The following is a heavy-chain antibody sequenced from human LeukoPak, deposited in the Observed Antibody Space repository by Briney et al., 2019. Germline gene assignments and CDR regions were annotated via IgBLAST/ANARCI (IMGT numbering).Heavy chain of an antibody. CDR2: IWYDGSNK. Sequence: GGSLRLSCAASGFTFSSYGMHWVRQAPGKGLEWVAVIWYDGSNKYYADSVKGRFTISRDNSKNTLYLQMNSLRAEDTAVYYCAIAAGGSNHFDYGGQGPLVTVSS. CDR1: GFTFSSYG. J-gene: IGHJ4*02. V-gene: IGHV3-33*01. D-gene: IGHD3-10*01. CDR3: AIAAGGSNHFDY.